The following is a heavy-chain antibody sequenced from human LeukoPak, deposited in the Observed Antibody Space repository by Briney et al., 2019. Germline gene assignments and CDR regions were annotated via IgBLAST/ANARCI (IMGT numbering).Heavy chain of an antibody. CDR1: GFTFSTYW. Sequence: GGYLRLSCAAYGFTFSTYWMHWVRQAPGKGLVWVSRTSSDGSIAINTDSVEGRFTVSRDNAKNTLYLQMNSLRVEDTAVYYCARADYGGNSDFHYWGQGTLVTVSS. V-gene: IGHV3-74*01. CDR2: TSSDGSIA. D-gene: IGHD4-23*01. J-gene: IGHJ4*02. CDR3: ARADYGGNSDFHY.